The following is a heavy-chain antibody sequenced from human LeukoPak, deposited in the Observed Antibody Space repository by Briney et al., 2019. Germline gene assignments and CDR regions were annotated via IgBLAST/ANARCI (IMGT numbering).Heavy chain of an antibody. V-gene: IGHV4-39*01. Sequence: PSETLSLTCTVSGDSVSNVSYYWAWIRQPPGKGLEWIGSIYHSGSTYNNPSLRSRVTISVDTSKNQFSVKLSSVTAADTAVYYCARSFQRDGYNDYWGQGTLVTVSS. CDR1: GDSVSNVSYY. CDR3: ARSFQRDGYNDY. J-gene: IGHJ4*02. CDR2: IYHSGST. D-gene: IGHD5-24*01.